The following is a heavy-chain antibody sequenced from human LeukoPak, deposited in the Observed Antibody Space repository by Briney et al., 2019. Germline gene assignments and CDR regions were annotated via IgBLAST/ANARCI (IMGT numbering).Heavy chain of an antibody. V-gene: IGHV3-30-3*01. J-gene: IGHJ5*02. CDR1: GFTFSSYA. CDR3: ASLWGPMIVVVIP. CDR2: ISYDGSNK. D-gene: IGHD3-22*01. Sequence: PGGSLRLSCAASGFTFSSYAMHWVRQAPGKGLEWVAVISYDGSNKYYADSVKGRFTISRDNSKNTLYLQMNSLRAEDTAVYYCASLWGPMIVVVIPWGQGTLVTVSS.